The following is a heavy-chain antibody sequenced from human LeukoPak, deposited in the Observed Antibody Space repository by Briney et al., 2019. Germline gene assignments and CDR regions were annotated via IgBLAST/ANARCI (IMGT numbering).Heavy chain of an antibody. CDR3: AREGTYYYDSSGFSRINWFDP. Sequence: ASVKVSCKASGYTFTGYFMHWVRQAPGQGLEWMGWINLNTGGTNYAQKFQGWVTMTRDTSISTAYMELSRLRSDDTAVYYCAREGTYYYDSSGFSRINWFDPWGQGTLVTVSS. CDR1: GYTFTGYF. J-gene: IGHJ5*02. CDR2: INLNTGGT. V-gene: IGHV1-2*04. D-gene: IGHD3-22*01.